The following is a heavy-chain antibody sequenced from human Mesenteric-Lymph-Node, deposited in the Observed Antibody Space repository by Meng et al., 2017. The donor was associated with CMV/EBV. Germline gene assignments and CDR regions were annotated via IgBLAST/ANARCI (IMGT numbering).Heavy chain of an antibody. J-gene: IGHJ6*02. CDR3: AKSRTGTHYGMDV. CDR1: GFTFSSYA. CDR2: ISGSGGST. V-gene: IGHV3-23*01. Sequence: GESLKISCAASGFTFSSYAMSWVRQAPGKGLEWVSAISGSGGSTYYADSVEGRFTISRDNSKNTLYLQINSLRVEDTAVYYCAKSRTGTHYGMDVWGQGTTVTVSS. D-gene: IGHD1-1*01.